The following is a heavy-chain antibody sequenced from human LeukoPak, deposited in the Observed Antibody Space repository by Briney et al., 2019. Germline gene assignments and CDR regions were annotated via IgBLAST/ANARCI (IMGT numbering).Heavy chain of an antibody. CDR2: INTNSGSK. V-gene: IGHV1-2*02. Sequence: ASVKVSCKASGYTFTGYYMHWVRQPAGQGLEWMGWINTNSGSKYYPQKFHGRVTMTRDTSISTAYIELSRLRSDDTAVYYGARERAADGNGGGYYYYGMDVWGQGTMVTVSS. D-gene: IGHD6-13*01. J-gene: IGHJ6*02. CDR3: ARERAADGNGGGYYYYGMDV. CDR1: GYTFTGYY.